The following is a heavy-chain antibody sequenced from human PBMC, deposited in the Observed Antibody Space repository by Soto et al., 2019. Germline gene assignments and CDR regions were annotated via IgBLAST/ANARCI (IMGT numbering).Heavy chain of an antibody. V-gene: IGHV1-69*06. J-gene: IGHJ4*02. D-gene: IGHD1-26*01. Sequence: ASVKVSCKASGGTFSSYAISWVRQAPGQGLEWMGGIIPIFGTANYAQKFQGRVTITADKSTSTAYMELSSLRSEDTAVYYCASDLGGSHACYIDCWGRGNLGAVSS. CDR2: IIPIFGTA. CDR3: ASDLGGSHACYIDC. CDR1: GGTFSSYA.